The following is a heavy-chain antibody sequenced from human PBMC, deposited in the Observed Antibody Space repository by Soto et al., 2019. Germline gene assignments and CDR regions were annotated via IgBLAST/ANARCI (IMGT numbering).Heavy chain of an antibody. Sequence: HPGGSLRLSCAASGFTFSSYLMHWVRQAPGKGLEWVALTSYDGGNIYYADSVKGRFTISRDNSKNTLYLQMNSLRAEDTAVYYCARDFPDSSGWSEFDYWGQGTLVTVSS. V-gene: IGHV3-30-3*01. CDR3: ARDFPDSSGWSEFDY. CDR1: GFTFSSYL. CDR2: TSYDGGNI. J-gene: IGHJ4*02. D-gene: IGHD6-19*01.